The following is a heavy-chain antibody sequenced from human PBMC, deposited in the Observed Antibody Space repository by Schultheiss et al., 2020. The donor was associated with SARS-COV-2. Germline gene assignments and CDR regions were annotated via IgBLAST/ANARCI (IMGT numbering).Heavy chain of an antibody. V-gene: IGHV5-51*01. D-gene: IGHD1-26*01. CDR2: IYPDDFDV. CDR3: ARLKDYYVFDY. Sequence: GGSLRLSCKGFGYSFTNYWIGWVRQMPGKGLEWMGIIYPDDFDVRYSPPFEGQVTISADKSVSTAYLQWSSLKASDTAMYYCARLKDYYVFDYWGQGTLVTVSS. CDR1: GYSFTNYW. J-gene: IGHJ4*02.